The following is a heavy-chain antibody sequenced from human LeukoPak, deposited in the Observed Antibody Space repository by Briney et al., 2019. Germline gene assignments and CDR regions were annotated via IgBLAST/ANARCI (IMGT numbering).Heavy chain of an antibody. V-gene: IGHV1-3*01. CDR2: INAGNGNT. CDR1: GDSFTTYY. J-gene: IGHJ4*02. D-gene: IGHD3-10*01. CDR3: ARDLPYYYGSGSYYPLDY. Sequence: GASVKVSCKTSGDSFTTYYFHWVRQAPGQGLEWMGWINAGNGNTKYSQKFQGRVTITRDTSASTAYMELSSLRSEDTAVYYCARDLPYYYGSGSYYPLDYWGQGTLVTVSS.